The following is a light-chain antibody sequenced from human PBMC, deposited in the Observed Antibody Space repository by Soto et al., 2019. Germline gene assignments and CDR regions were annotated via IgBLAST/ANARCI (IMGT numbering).Light chain of an antibody. CDR3: SSYRTSNTRQIV. CDR2: DVS. J-gene: IGLJ1*01. V-gene: IGLV2-14*03. CDR1: SSDVGGYNY. Sequence: QSALTQPASVSGSPGQSITISCTGTSSDVGGYNYVSWYQHHPGKAPKLMIYDVSNRPSGVSNRFSGSKSGITASLSISGLQPEDEADYYCSSYRTSNTRQIVCGTGTKLTVL.